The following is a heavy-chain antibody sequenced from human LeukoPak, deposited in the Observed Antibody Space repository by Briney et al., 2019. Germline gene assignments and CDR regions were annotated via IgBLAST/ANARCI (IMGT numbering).Heavy chain of an antibody. V-gene: IGHV3-23*01. D-gene: IGHD3-10*01. Sequence: GGSLRLSWPASGFIFSSYAMGWVRQAAGKGLEWVSAISGSGGSTHYTDSLKGRFTISRDNPKNTLYLQINSLRAEDTAVYYCAKECGGYRGCQGWGQGTLVTASS. CDR3: AKECGGYRGCQG. CDR2: ISGSGGST. J-gene: IGHJ4*02. CDR1: GFIFSSYA.